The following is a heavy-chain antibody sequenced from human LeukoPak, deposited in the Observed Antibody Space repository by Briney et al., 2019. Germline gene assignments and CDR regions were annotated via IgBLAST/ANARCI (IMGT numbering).Heavy chain of an antibody. V-gene: IGHV3-23*01. Sequence: GGSLRLSCAASGFTFSSYAMTWVRQAPGKGLEWVSSISDSGGRTYYADSVKGRFTISRDNSKNTLYLQMNSLRAEDTAVYYCARVDGPRVVWGQGTLVTVSS. CDR1: GFTFSSYA. CDR3: ARVDGPRVV. CDR2: ISDSGGRT. D-gene: IGHD2-2*01. J-gene: IGHJ4*02.